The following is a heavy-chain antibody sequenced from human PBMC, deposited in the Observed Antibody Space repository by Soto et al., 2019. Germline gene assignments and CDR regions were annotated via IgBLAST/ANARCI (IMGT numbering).Heavy chain of an antibody. J-gene: IGHJ4*02. CDR1: GFTFSNYD. CDR2: ISDDGDKR. V-gene: IGHV3-30*18. CDR3: AKARVRIVGANSFDY. D-gene: IGHD1-26*01. Sequence: LRLSCVGSGFTFSNYDMHWVRQPPGKGLEWVALISDDGDKRYYADSVRGRLIISRDNSKDTLYLQMNSLGPDDTAVYFCAKARVRIVGANSFDYWGQGTPVTVSS.